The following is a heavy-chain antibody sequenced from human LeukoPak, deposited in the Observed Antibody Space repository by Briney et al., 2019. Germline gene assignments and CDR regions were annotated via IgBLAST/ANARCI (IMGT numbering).Heavy chain of an antibody. CDR1: GFTFSSYS. D-gene: IGHD1-26*01. CDR3: ARDYSGSYPFDY. J-gene: IGHJ4*02. V-gene: IGHV3-48*01. Sequence: GGSLRLSCAASGFTFSSYSMNWVRQAPGKGLEWVSYISSSSSTIHYADSVKGRFTISRDNAKNSLYLQMNSLRAEDTAVYYCARDYSGSYPFDYWGQGTLVTVSS. CDR2: ISSSSSTI.